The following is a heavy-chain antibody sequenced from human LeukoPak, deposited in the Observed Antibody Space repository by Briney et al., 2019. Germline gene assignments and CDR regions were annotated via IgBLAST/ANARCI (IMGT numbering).Heavy chain of an antibody. CDR1: GFTLRKYW. CDR2: ISWDGGST. V-gene: IGHV3-43D*03. Sequence: GGSLRLSCVASGFTLRKYWMHWVRQAPGKGLEWVSLISWDGGSTYYADSVKGRFTISRDNSKNSLYLQMNSLRAEDTALYYCAKDSSGYYWDYWGQGTLVTVSS. J-gene: IGHJ4*02. D-gene: IGHD3-22*01. CDR3: AKDSSGYYWDY.